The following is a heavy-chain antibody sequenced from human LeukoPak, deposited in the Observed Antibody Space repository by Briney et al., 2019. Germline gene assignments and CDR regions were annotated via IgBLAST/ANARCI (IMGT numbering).Heavy chain of an antibody. Sequence: GESLKISCKASGYSFSTYWIAWVRQMPGKGLEWMGIIYPGDSDTRYSPSFRGQVTISADKSISTAFLQWSSLKASDTAMYYCARTFCSGGTCYFDAFDIWGQGTMVTVSS. D-gene: IGHD2-15*01. CDR1: GYSFSTYW. CDR2: IYPGDSDT. CDR3: ARTFCSGGTCYFDAFDI. J-gene: IGHJ3*02. V-gene: IGHV5-51*01.